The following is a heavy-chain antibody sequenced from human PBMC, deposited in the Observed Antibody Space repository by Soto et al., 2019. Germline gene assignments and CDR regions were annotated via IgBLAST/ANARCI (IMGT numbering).Heavy chain of an antibody. CDR2: IYSGGST. J-gene: IGHJ4*02. D-gene: IGHD3-10*01. V-gene: IGHV3-66*01. Sequence: GGSLRLSCAASGFTFSSNYMSWVRQAPGKGLEWVSVIYSGGSTYYADSVKGRFTISRDNSKNTLYLQMNSLRAEDTAVYYCARGSGVITPYDYWGQGTLVTVSS. CDR1: GFTFSSNY. CDR3: ARGSGVITPYDY.